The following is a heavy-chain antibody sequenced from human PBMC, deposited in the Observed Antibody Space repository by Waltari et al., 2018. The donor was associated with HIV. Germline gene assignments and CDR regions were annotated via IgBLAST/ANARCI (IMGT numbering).Heavy chain of an antibody. CDR1: IYSILGPYY. D-gene: IGHD3-10*01. CDR3: ARDGFLGRFYYYGLDV. J-gene: IGHJ6*02. V-gene: IGHV4-38-2*02. CDR2: IYYTGIT. Sequence: ESGPGLLEPSETLSLTCAVSIYSILGPYYWAWIRQSPGMGLEWIASIYYTGITYYNPSLKTRVTISMDTPTNAFSLRLTSMTAADTAVYYCARDGFLGRFYYYGLDVWGPGTTVIVS.